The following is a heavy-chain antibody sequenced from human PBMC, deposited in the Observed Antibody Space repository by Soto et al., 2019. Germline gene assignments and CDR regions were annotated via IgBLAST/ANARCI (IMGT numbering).Heavy chain of an antibody. J-gene: IGHJ6*02. CDR2: IVPGDSGT. CDR1: GYSFTSYW. D-gene: IGHD5-18*01. Sequence: GESLKISCKGSGYSFTSYWIGWVRQMPGKGLEWMGVIVPGDSGTRYSPSFQGHVTISVDKSISTAYLQWSSLKASDTAMYYCVSDTDRNYYYYAMDVWGQGTTVTVSS. V-gene: IGHV5-51*01. CDR3: VSDTDRNYYYYAMDV.